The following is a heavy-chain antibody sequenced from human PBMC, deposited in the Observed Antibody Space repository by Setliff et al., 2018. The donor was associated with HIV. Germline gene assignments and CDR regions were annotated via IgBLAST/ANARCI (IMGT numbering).Heavy chain of an antibody. CDR3: ARRDGYSYGFYFDY. Sequence: PSETLSLTCTVSGGSISSSTYYWGWIRQPPGKGLEWIGTIYYSGSTYYNPSLKSRLTISVDMSKNQFSLKLSSVTAADTAVYYCARRDGYSYGFYFDYWGQGTLVTVSS. CDR2: IYYSGST. J-gene: IGHJ4*02. V-gene: IGHV4-39*01. CDR1: GGSISSSTYY. D-gene: IGHD5-18*01.